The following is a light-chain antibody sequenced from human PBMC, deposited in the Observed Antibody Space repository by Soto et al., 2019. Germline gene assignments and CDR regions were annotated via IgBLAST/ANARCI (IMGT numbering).Light chain of an antibody. CDR1: SSDVGGYSY. J-gene: IGLJ1*01. CDR2: EVS. V-gene: IGLV2-14*01. CDR3: SSYTSSSTL. Sequence: QSVLTQPASVSGSPGQSITISCTGTSSDVGGYSYVSWYQQHPGKAPKLMIYEVSNRPSGVSNRFSGSKSGNTASLTISGLQAEDEADYYCSSYTSSSTLFGTGTKVTVL.